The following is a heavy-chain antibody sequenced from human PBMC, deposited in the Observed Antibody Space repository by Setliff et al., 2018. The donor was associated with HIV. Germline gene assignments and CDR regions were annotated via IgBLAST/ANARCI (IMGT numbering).Heavy chain of an antibody. J-gene: IGHJ5*02. V-gene: IGHV3-53*01. D-gene: IGHD3-16*01. CDR1: GFILSDYY. CDR2: LYGDGRT. CDR3: AKGVKFLDP. Sequence: GSLRLSCVASGFILSDYYMTWVRQAPGKGLEWVSTLYGDGRTFYADSAQGRFTISRDNSNNILFLQMNSLLAEDTAVYYCAKGVKFLDPWGQGTLVTVSS.